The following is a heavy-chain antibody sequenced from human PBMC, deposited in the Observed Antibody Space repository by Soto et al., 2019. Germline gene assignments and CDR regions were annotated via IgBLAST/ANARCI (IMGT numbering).Heavy chain of an antibody. CDR2: ISHSGST. Sequence: QVQLQQWGAGLLKPSETLSLTCTVYGGSFSGNYWSWIRQPPGMGLEWIGEISHSGSTNYNPSLKSRVTISVDTSKNQFSLKLSSVTAADTAMYYCARGHLPGGNTFYYDYWGQGTLDTVSS. J-gene: IGHJ4*02. CDR1: GGSFSGNY. V-gene: IGHV4-34*01. CDR3: ARGHLPGGNTFYYDY. D-gene: IGHD2-15*01.